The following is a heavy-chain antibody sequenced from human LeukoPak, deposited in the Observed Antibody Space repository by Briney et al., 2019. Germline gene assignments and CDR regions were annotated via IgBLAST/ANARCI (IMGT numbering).Heavy chain of an antibody. Sequence: PGGSLRLSCAASGFIVSSNHMNWVRQAPGKGLEWVSSISSSSSYIYYADSVKGRFTISRDNAKNSLYLQMNSLRAEDTAVYYCARERAPLAAAKYYFDYWGQGTLVTVSS. J-gene: IGHJ4*02. CDR2: ISSSSSYI. V-gene: IGHV3-21*01. CDR3: ARERAPLAAAKYYFDY. D-gene: IGHD6-13*01. CDR1: GFIVSSNH.